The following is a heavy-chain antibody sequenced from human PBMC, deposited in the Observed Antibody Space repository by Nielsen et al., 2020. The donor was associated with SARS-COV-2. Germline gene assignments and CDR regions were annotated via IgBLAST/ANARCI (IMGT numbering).Heavy chain of an antibody. J-gene: IGHJ3*02. CDR3: ARAVRPRHAFDI. Sequence: SETLSLTCAVYGGSFSGYYWSWIRQPPGKGLEWIGEINHSGTTNYNPSLKSRVSISVDKSKNQFSLRLISVTAADTAVYYCARAVRPRHAFDIWGQGTMVTVSS. CDR2: INHSGTT. D-gene: IGHD3-10*02. V-gene: IGHV4-34*01. CDR1: GGSFSGYY.